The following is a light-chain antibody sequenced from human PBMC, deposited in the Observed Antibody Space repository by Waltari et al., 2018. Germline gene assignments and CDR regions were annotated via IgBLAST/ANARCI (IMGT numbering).Light chain of an antibody. Sequence: QSVLTPPPSVSGAPGQRVTISCTGSSSNIGAGYDLHWYQQLPGTAPKPLIYGNSNRPSGVPDRFSGSESCTSASLAITGLQTEDEADYYCQSYDSSLSAVVFGGGTKLTVL. CDR2: GNS. CDR1: SSNIGAGYD. J-gene: IGLJ2*01. V-gene: IGLV1-40*01. CDR3: QSYDSSLSAVV.